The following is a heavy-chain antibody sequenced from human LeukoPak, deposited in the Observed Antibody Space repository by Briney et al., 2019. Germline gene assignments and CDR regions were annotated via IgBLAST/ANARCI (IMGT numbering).Heavy chain of an antibody. CDR1: GGTFSSYA. Sequence: SVKVSCKASGGTFSSYAISWVRQAPGQGLEWMGGIIPIFGTANYAQKFQGRVTITADESTSTAYMELSSLRSEGTAVCYCARVGYYGSGNTYYMDVWGKGTTVTVSS. V-gene: IGHV1-69*13. CDR3: ARVGYYGSGNTYYMDV. D-gene: IGHD3-10*01. J-gene: IGHJ6*03. CDR2: IIPIFGTA.